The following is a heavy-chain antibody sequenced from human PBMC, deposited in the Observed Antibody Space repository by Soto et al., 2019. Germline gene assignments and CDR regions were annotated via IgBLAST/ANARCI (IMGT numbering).Heavy chain of an antibody. CDR1: GLAFSDYY. J-gene: IGHJ4*02. V-gene: IGHV4-34*01. D-gene: IGHD3-10*01. Sequence: SETLSLTCAVSGLAFSDYYWSWIRQPPGKGLEWIGEINHSGSTNYNPSLKSRVTISVDTSKNQFSLKLSSVTAADTAVYYCARGRHYYGSGSYYTKNTFYFDYWGQGTLVT. CDR2: INHSGST. CDR3: ARGRHYYGSGSYYTKNTFYFDY.